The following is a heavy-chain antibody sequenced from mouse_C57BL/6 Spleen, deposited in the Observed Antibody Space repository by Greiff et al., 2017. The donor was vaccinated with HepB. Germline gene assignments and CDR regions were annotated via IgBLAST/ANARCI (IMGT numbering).Heavy chain of an antibody. Sequence: QVQLQQPGTELVKPGASVKLSCKASGYTFTSYWMHWVKQRPGQGLEWIGNINPSNGGTNYNEKFKSKATLTVDKSSSTAYMQLSSLTSEDSAVYDCARWGGSNLYYFDYWGQGTTLTVSS. V-gene: IGHV1-53*01. J-gene: IGHJ2*01. CDR2: INPSNGGT. CDR1: GYTFTSYW. CDR3: ARWGGSNLYYFDY. D-gene: IGHD2-5*01.